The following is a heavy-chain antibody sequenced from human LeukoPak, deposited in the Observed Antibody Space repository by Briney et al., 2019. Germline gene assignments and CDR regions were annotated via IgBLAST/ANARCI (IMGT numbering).Heavy chain of an antibody. CDR1: GGSISSSSYY. J-gene: IGHJ4*02. CDR3: ARVGRQLANFDY. Sequence: SETLSLTCTVSGGSISSSSYYWGWIRQPPGKGLEWIGNIYYSGSTYYNPSLKSRVTISVDTSKNQFSLKLSSVTAADTAVYYCARVGRQLANFDYWGQGTLVTVSS. V-gene: IGHV4-39*07. CDR2: IYYSGST. D-gene: IGHD6-13*01.